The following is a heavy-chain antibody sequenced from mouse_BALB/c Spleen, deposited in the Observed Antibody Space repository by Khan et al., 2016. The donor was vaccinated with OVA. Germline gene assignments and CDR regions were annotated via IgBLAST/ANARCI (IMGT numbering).Heavy chain of an antibody. D-gene: IGHD1-1*01. V-gene: IGHV1S136*01. Sequence: VQLQQSGPELVEPGASVKMSCKASGYTFTNYVMHWVKQKPGQGLEWIGYINPYNAGTRYNEKFKGKATLTSDISSTTAYMELSSLTSEDSAVYNCARDASSWYFSFPYWGKGTLVTVSA. CDR2: INPYNAGT. J-gene: IGHJ3*01. CDR1: GYTFTNYV. CDR3: ARDASSWYFSFPY.